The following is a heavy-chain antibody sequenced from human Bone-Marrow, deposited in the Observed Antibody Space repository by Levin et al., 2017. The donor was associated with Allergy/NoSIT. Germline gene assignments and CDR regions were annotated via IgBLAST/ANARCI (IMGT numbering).Heavy chain of an antibody. CDR1: GYTFTSYG. D-gene: IGHD3-10*01. V-gene: IGHV1-18*01. CDR3: ARDLITMVRGVIEAFDI. J-gene: IGHJ3*02. Sequence: ASVKVSCKASGYTFTSYGISWVRQAPGQGLEWMGWISAYNGNTNYAQKLQGRVTMTTDTSTSTAYMELRSLRSDDTAVYYCARDLITMVRGVIEAFDIWGQGTMVTVSS. CDR2: ISAYNGNT.